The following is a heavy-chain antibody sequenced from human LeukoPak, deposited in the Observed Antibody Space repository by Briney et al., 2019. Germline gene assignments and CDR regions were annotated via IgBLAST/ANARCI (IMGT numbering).Heavy chain of an antibody. J-gene: IGHJ5*02. V-gene: IGHV1-8*01. CDR1: GYTFTNYD. D-gene: IGHD2-15*01. CDR2: MNPNSGYT. CDR3: ARGPAASHRDWYDP. Sequence: ASVKVSCKASGYTFTNYDVNWVRQATGQGLEWMGWMNPNSGYTGHAQKFQGRVTMTRNTSISTAYMELSSLRSEDTAVYYCARGPAASHRDWYDPWGQGTLVTVSS.